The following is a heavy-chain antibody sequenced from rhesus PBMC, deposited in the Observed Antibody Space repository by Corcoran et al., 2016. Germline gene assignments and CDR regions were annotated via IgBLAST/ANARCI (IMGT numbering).Heavy chain of an antibody. CDR1: GGSVSGYW. D-gene: IGHD1-44*02. J-gene: IGHJ5-2*02. CDR3: ARQATGRDSTPLDV. CDR2: IRSGGST. V-gene: IGHV4-165*01. Sequence: QVQLQQWGEGLVKPSETLSLTCAVYGGSVSGYWWGWIRQPPGKGLEWIGCIRSGGSTTSNPSLKSRVTISIDTSKNQFSLKVRSVTAADTAVYYCARQATGRDSTPLDVWGRGVLVTVSS.